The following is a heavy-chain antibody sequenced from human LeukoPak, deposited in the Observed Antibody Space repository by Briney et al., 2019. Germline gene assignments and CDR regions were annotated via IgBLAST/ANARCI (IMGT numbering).Heavy chain of an antibody. Sequence: PGGSLRLSCAASGFTFSSSEMSWVRQAPGKGLEWVSYISSSGSTIYYADSVKGRFTISRDNAKNSLYLQMNSLRAEDTAVYYCAELGITMIGGVWGEGTTVTISS. J-gene: IGHJ6*04. D-gene: IGHD3-10*02. V-gene: IGHV3-48*03. CDR2: ISSSGSTI. CDR3: AELGITMIGGV. CDR1: GFTFSSSE.